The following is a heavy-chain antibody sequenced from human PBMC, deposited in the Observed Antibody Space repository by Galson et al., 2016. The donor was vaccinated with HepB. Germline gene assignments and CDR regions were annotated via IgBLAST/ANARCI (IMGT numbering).Heavy chain of an antibody. Sequence: SLRLSCAASGFTFTRHGMNWVRQAPGKGLEWVSTITGSGSTNYADSVKGRFTISRDNSRDTLYLQMNSLRAEDTAVYYCAVASVAGVLGFFYYWGQGTLVTVSS. CDR2: ITGSGST. CDR3: AVASVAGVLGFFYY. J-gene: IGHJ4*02. CDR1: GFTFTRHG. V-gene: IGHV3-23*01. D-gene: IGHD6-19*01.